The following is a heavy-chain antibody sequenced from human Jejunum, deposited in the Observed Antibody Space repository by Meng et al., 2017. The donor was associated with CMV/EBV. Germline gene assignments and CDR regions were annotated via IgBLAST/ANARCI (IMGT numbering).Heavy chain of an antibody. J-gene: IGHJ4*02. Sequence: LACAVYGGSFSGYYWSWIRQPPGKGLEWIGRIDQSGSTKYNPSLKSRVTISVDTSKNQFSLKLSSVTAADTAVYYCARGYYDTSPFYWGQGTLVTVSS. CDR1: GGSFSGYY. V-gene: IGHV4-34*01. CDR2: IDQSGST. D-gene: IGHD3-22*01. CDR3: ARGYYDTSPFY.